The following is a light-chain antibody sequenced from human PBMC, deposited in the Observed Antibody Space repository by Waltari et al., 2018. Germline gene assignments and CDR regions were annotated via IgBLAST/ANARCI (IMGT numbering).Light chain of an antibody. CDR1: FRAHPDSNS. V-gene: IGLV2-14*01. CDR2: DVA. CDR3: TSYTLLTFTWQ. Sequence: QSDLTQPASVSGSLGQSITIPCTPPFRAHPDSNSFSWYPHHPGQAPQLPFFDVAHRPSGVSHRFSASQSGDTASLSISGLRPEDEATYYCTSYTLLTFTWQFGGGTKLTV. J-gene: IGLJ3*02.